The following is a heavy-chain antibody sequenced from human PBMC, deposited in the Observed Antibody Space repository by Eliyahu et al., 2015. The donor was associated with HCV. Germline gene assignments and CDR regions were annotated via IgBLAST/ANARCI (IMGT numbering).Heavy chain of an antibody. J-gene: IGHJ6*02. CDR3: ARTLGYCTGGVCFTGYYGMDV. Sequence: QLQVQESGPGLVKPSETLSLTCTVSGGSITSETDYWXXIRQPPGRGLXWIGTAYYSGSTYFNPSLKGRVTISIDTSKNQFYLKLSSVAASDTAVYYCARTLGYCTGGVCFTGYYGMDVWGRGTTVTVS. CDR1: GGSITSETDY. D-gene: IGHD2-8*02. CDR2: AYYSGST. V-gene: IGHV4-39*01.